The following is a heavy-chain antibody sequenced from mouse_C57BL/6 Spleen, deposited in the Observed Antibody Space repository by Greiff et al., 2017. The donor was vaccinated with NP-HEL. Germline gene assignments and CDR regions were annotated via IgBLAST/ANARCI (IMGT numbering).Heavy chain of an antibody. Sequence: VQLQESGAELVRPGTSVKVSCKASGYAFTNYLIEWVKQRPGQGLEWIGVINTGSGGTNYHEKFKGKATLTSDKSSSTAYMQLSSLTSEDSAVYFCARSGGLKAWFAYWGQGTLVTVSA. CDR2: INTGSGGT. CDR1: GYAFTNYL. D-gene: IGHD3-1*01. J-gene: IGHJ3*01. CDR3: ARSGGLKAWFAY. V-gene: IGHV1-54*01.